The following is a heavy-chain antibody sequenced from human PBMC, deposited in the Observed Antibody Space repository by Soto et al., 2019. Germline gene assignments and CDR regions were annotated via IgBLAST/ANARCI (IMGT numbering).Heavy chain of an antibody. D-gene: IGHD1-26*01. CDR1: GFTFGDYA. CDR3: TRDRRDWEDYYYYGMDV. Sequence: GGSLRLSCTASGFTFGDYAMSWFRQAPGKGLEWVGFIRSKAYGGTTEYAASVKGRFTISRDDSKSIAYLQMNSLKTEDTAVYYCTRDRRDWEDYYYYGMDVWGQGTTVTVSS. J-gene: IGHJ6*02. CDR2: IRSKAYGGTT. V-gene: IGHV3-49*03.